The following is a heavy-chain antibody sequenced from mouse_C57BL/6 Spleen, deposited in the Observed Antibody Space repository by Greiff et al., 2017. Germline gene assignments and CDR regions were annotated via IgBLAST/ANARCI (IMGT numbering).Heavy chain of an antibody. D-gene: IGHD6-1*01. CDR1: GYTFTSYW. V-gene: IGHV1-55*01. CDR2: IYPGSGST. Sequence: QVQLQQPGAELVKPGASVKMSCKASGYTFTSYWVTWVKQRPGQGLEWIGDIYPGSGSTNYNEKFKSKATLTVDTSSSTAYMQLRLLTAEDSAVYYCASSLDYWGQGTTLTVAS. J-gene: IGHJ2*01. CDR3: ASSLDY.